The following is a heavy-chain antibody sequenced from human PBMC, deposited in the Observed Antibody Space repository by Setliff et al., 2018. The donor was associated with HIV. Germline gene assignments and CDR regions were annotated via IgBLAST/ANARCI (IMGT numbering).Heavy chain of an antibody. V-gene: IGHV4-39*07. D-gene: IGHD3-22*01. J-gene: IGHJ5*02. CDR1: GGSISSSSYY. Sequence: PSETLSLTCTVSGGSISSSSYYWGWIRQPPGKGLEWIGTIYHSGSTYYNPSLKSRVTISVDTSKNQFSLKLSSVTAADTAVYYCATSRVVVLRFDPWGQGTLVTVLL. CDR3: ATSRVVVLRFDP. CDR2: IYHSGST.